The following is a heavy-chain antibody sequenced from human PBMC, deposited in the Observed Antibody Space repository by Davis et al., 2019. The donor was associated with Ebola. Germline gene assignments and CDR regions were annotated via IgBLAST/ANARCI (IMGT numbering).Heavy chain of an antibody. Sequence: GESLQISCVASGFNFNRFELNWVRQAPGKGLEWVSYIGGSGSPIYYADSVRGRFTISRDNTKNSLYLQMNSLRAEDTAVYYCVPGGLQYLDYWGQGTVVTVSS. V-gene: IGHV3-48*03. D-gene: IGHD5-12*01. CDR1: GFNFNRFE. CDR3: VPGGLQYLDY. CDR2: IGGSGSPI. J-gene: IGHJ4*02.